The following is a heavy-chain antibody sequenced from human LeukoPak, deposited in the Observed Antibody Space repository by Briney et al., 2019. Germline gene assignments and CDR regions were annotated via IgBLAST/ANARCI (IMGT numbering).Heavy chain of an antibody. CDR3: ARHGPYLGRLGWFDP. CDR1: GGSVSSGRDY. D-gene: IGHD1-26*01. CDR2: IYYSGST. V-gene: IGHV4-61*01. Sequence: SETLSLTCTVSGGSVSSGRDYWSWIRQSPGKGLEWIGYIYYSGSTNYNPSLKSRVTISVDTSKNQFSLNLSSVTAADTAVYYCARHGPYLGRLGWFDPWGQGTLVTVSS. J-gene: IGHJ5*02.